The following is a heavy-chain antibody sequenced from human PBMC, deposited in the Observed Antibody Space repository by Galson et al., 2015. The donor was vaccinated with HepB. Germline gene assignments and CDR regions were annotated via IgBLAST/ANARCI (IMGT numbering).Heavy chain of an antibody. Sequence: SLRLSCAASGFTFSSYGMHGVRQAPGKGLEWVAVISYDGSNKYYADSVKSRFTISRDNSKNPLYLQMNSLRAEDTAVYYCATPVGTWDELRAAYFDYWGQGTLVTVSS. D-gene: IGHD1-7*01. V-gene: IGHV3-30*03. J-gene: IGHJ4*02. CDR1: GFTFSSYG. CDR2: ISYDGSNK. CDR3: ATPVGTWDELRAAYFDY.